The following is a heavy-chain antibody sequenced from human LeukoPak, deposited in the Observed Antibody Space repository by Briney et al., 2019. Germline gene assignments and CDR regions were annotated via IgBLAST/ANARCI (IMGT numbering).Heavy chain of an antibody. CDR1: GFTFSSYA. CDR3: ARDRQQGIPYQPMEY. J-gene: IGHJ4*02. Sequence: PGGSLRLSCAASGFTFSSYAMNWVRQAPGKGLEWISYISSSSSTVYYGDSVKGRFTISRDNARNSLYLQMNSLRDEDTAVYYCARDRQQGIPYQPMEYWGQGTLVTVSS. CDR2: ISSSSSTV. V-gene: IGHV3-48*02. D-gene: IGHD7-27*01.